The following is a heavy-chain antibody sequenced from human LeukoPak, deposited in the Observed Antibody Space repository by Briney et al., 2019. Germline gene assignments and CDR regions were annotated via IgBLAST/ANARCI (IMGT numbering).Heavy chain of an antibody. J-gene: IGHJ4*02. CDR3: AGDLGAAAGTVVFDY. CDR2: IYTSGST. D-gene: IGHD6-13*01. V-gene: IGHV4-61*02. Sequence: PSETLSLTCTVSGGSISSGSYYWSWIRQPAGKGLEWIGRIYTSGSTNYNPSLKSRVTMSVDTSKNQFSLKLSSVTAADTAVYYCAGDLGAAAGTVVFDYWGQGTLVTVSS. CDR1: GGSISSGSYY.